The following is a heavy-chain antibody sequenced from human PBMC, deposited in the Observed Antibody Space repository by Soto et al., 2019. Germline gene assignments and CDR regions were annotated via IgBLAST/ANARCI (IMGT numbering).Heavy chain of an antibody. D-gene: IGHD2-2*01. J-gene: IGHJ5*02. CDR2: IYYSGST. CDR3: ARLRRGYCSSTSCYDWFDP. V-gene: IGHV4-39*01. Sequence: SETLSLTCTVSGGSISSSSYYWGWIRQPPGKGLEWIGSIYYSGSTYYNPSLKSRVTISVDTSKNQFSLKLSSVTAADTAVYYCARLRRGYCSSTSCYDWFDPWGQGTLVTVSS. CDR1: GGSISSSSYY.